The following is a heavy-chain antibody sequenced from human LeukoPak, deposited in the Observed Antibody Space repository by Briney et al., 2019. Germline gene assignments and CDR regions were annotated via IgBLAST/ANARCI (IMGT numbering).Heavy chain of an antibody. CDR1: GDSISSGDYY. CDR2: IYYSGST. D-gene: IGHD6-13*01. J-gene: IGHJ4*02. CDR3: ARESSSSPGEY. Sequence: PSQTLSLTCTVSGDSISSGDYYWSWIRQPPGKGLEWIGYIYYSGSTYYNPSLKSRVTISVDTSKNQFSLKLSSVTAADTAVYYCARESSSSPGEYWGQGTLVTVFS. V-gene: IGHV4-30-4*08.